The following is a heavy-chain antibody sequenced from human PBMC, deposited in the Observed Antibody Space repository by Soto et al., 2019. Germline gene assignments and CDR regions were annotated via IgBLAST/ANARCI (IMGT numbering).Heavy chain of an antibody. CDR1: GGSIGRGGYY. CDR3: ARRGLPHYYYYGMDV. Sequence: SETLSLTWTVSGGSIGRGGYYWGWIRQPPGEGLEWIGSIYYSGSTYYNPSLKSRVTISVDTSKNQFSLKLSSVTAADTAVYYCARRGLPHYYYYGMDVWGQGTTVT. V-gene: IGHV4-39*01. CDR2: IYYSGST. J-gene: IGHJ6*02. D-gene: IGHD5-18*01.